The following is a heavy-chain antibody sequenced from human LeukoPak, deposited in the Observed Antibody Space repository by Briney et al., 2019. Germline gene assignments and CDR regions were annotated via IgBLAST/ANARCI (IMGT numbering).Heavy chain of an antibody. CDR2: INPAGGGT. CDR3: ARGLLPPAAGFTYYYYYYMDV. D-gene: IGHD6-13*01. Sequence: GASVKVSCKASGYTFTDYYIHWVRQAPGQGLEWMGWINPAGGGTNYAQNFQGRVTMTSDTSISTAYMELSSLRSEDTAVYYCARGLLPPAAGFTYYYYYYMDVWGKGTTVTISS. CDR1: GYTFTDYY. J-gene: IGHJ6*03. V-gene: IGHV1-2*02.